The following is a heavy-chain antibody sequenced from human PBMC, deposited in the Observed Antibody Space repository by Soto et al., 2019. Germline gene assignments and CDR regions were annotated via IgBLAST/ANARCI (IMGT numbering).Heavy chain of an antibody. J-gene: IGHJ3*01. Sequence: QVQLVESGGDVVQPGRSLRLSCAASGFTFKDCAMHWVRQAPGKGLEWVSIIFNDAGNEYYTESVKGRFTISRDNSKNTLYLQMNSLRDGDTAVYYCAKEKGTGRAPNGAYDVWGRGTTVTVSP. D-gene: IGHD2-8*02. CDR2: IFNDAGNE. V-gene: IGHV3-33*06. CDR3: AKEKGTGRAPNGAYDV. CDR1: GFTFKDCA.